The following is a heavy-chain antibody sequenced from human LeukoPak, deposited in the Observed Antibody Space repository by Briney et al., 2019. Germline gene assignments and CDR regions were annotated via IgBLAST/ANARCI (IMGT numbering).Heavy chain of an antibody. D-gene: IGHD4-23*01. V-gene: IGHV1-69*13. CDR1: GYTFTSYG. CDR2: IIPIFGTA. J-gene: IGHJ4*02. Sequence: SVKVSCKASGYTFTSYGISWVRQAPGQGLEWMGGIIPIFGTANYAQKFQGRVTITADESTSTAYMELSSLRSEDTAVYYCARASLGTVVTPNGYFDYWGQGTLVTVSS. CDR3: ARASLGTVVTPNGYFDY.